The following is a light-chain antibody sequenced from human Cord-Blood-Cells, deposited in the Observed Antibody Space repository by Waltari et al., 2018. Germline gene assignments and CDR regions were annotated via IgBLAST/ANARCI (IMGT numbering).Light chain of an antibody. CDR2: LGS. CDR1: QSLLHSNGYNY. V-gene: IGKV2-28*01. J-gene: IGKJ2*01. CDR3: MQALQTPYT. Sequence: DIVMTQSPLFLPVTPGEPASISCRSNQSLLHSNGYNYLDWYLQKPGQSPQLLIYLGSNRASGVPDRFSGSGSGTDFTLKISRVEAEDVGVYYCMQALQTPYTFGQGTKLEIK.